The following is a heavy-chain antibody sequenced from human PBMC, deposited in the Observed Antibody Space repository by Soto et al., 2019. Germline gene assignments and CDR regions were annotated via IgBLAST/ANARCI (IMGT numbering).Heavy chain of an antibody. D-gene: IGHD3-22*01. V-gene: IGHV5-51*01. Sequence: RGSLKISCKASGYSFSFYWIGWVRQMPGKGLEWMAIMYPDDSDIRYSPSFEAHVTISADKSTSTAFLQWSSLKASDTAMYYCATAYVYDFENSNYYRDAFDIWGQGRLVTVSS. CDR3: ATAYVYDFENSNYYRDAFDI. CDR1: GYSFSFYW. J-gene: IGHJ3*02. CDR2: MYPDDSDI.